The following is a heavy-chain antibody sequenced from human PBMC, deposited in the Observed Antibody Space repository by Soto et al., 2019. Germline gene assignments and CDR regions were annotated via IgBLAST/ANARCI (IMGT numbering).Heavy chain of an antibody. Sequence: QVQLVQSGAEVKKPGASVKVSCKASGYTFTSYDINWVRQATGQGLEWMGWMNPNSGNTGYAQKFQGRVTMTRNTSINTAYMELSNLRSEDTAVYYCARVNEWLGALEYWGQGTLVTVSS. D-gene: IGHD6-19*01. CDR3: ARVNEWLGALEY. V-gene: IGHV1-8*01. CDR2: MNPNSGNT. CDR1: GYTFTSYD. J-gene: IGHJ4*02.